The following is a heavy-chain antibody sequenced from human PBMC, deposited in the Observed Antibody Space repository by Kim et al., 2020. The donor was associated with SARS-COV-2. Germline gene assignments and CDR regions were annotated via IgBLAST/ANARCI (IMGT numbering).Heavy chain of an antibody. CDR3: ARPRHWGYYYYYGMDV. CDR2: ISYDGSNK. D-gene: IGHD7-27*01. J-gene: IGHJ6*02. V-gene: IGHV3-30*04. CDR1: GFTFSSYA. Sequence: GGSLRLSCAASGFTFSSYAMHWVRQAPGKGLEWVAVISYDGSNKYYADSVKGRFTISRDNSKNTLYLQMNSLRAEDTAVYYCARPRHWGYYYYYGMDVWGQGTTVTVSS.